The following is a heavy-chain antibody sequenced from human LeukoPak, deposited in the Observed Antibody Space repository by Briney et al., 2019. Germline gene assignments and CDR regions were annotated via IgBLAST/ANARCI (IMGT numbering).Heavy chain of an antibody. D-gene: IGHD4-23*01. J-gene: IGHJ4*02. V-gene: IGHV1-8*03. Sequence: ASVKVSCKASGYTFTSYDINWVRQATGQGLEWMGWMNPNSGNTGYAQKFQGRVTITRNTSISTAYMELSSLRSEDTAVYYCAREATVVTPLGNYFDYWGQGTLVTVSS. CDR3: AREATVVTPLGNYFDY. CDR2: MNPNSGNT. CDR1: GYTFTSYD.